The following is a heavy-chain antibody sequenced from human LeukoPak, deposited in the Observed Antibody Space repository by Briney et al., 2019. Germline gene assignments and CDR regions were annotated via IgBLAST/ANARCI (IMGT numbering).Heavy chain of an antibody. CDR1: GFAFNSNY. CDR2: IYSAGTT. Sequence: GGSLRLSCAASGFAFNSNYMSWVRQAPGKGLVWVSVIYSAGTTFYADSVKGRLSISRDNSKNTLYLHMDSLRAEDTAVYYCAGGVLPYYFDYWGQGILVTVSA. V-gene: IGHV3-66*01. D-gene: IGHD3-3*01. J-gene: IGHJ4*02. CDR3: AGGVLPYYFDY.